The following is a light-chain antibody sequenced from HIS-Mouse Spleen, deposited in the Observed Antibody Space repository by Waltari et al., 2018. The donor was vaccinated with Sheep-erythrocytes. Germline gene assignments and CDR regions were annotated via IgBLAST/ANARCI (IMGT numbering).Light chain of an antibody. CDR1: SRDVGGYNY. CDR2: DHI. Sequence: QSALTQPRSVSGSPGQSVTISCTGTSRDVGGYNYVSWYQQHPGKAPKLLIYDHIKRPSAVPDHCSGSNTGNTAALTTFGLQDEEEADYYCCSSAGSYNHVFATGTKVTVL. CDR3: CSSAGSYNHV. V-gene: IGLV2-11*01. J-gene: IGLJ1*01.